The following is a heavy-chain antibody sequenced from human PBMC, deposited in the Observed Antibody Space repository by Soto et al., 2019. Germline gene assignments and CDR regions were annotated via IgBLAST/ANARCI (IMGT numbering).Heavy chain of an antibody. Sequence: SVKVPCKASGGTFSSYAISWVRQAPGQGLEWMGGIIPIFGTANYAQKFQGRVTITADKSTSTAYMELSSLRSEDTAVYYCARAVVVVPAAIIPYYYGMDVWGQGTTVTVSS. CDR3: ARAVVVVPAAIIPYYYGMDV. V-gene: IGHV1-69*06. D-gene: IGHD2-2*02. J-gene: IGHJ6*02. CDR2: IIPIFGTA. CDR1: GGTFSSYA.